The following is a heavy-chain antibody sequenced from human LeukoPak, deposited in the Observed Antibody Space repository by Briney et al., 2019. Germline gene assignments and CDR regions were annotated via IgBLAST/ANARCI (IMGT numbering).Heavy chain of an antibody. V-gene: IGHV4-59*01. D-gene: IGHD6-19*01. J-gene: IGHJ4*02. CDR3: ARVRPIPGIAVAGTELDY. CDR2: IYYSGST. Sequence: SETLSLTCTVSGGSISSYYWSWIRQPPGKGLEWIGYIYYSGSTNYNPSLKSRVTISVDTSKNQFSLKLSSVTAADTAVYYCARVRPIPGIAVAGTELDYWGQGTLVTVSS. CDR1: GGSISSYY.